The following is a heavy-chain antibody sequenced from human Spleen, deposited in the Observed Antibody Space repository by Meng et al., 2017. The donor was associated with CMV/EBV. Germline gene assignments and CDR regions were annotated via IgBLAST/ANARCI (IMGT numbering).Heavy chain of an antibody. V-gene: IGHV3-21*01. Sequence: GESLKISCTASGFTFSSYTMNWVRQAPGKGLEWVSSISSSSYIYYADSVKGRFTISRDNAKNSLYLQMNSLRAEDTAVYYCARDILRFLEWLLGGMDVWGQGTTVTVSS. CDR3: ARDILRFLEWLLGGMDV. D-gene: IGHD3-3*01. CDR1: GFTFSSYT. J-gene: IGHJ6*02. CDR2: ISSSSYI.